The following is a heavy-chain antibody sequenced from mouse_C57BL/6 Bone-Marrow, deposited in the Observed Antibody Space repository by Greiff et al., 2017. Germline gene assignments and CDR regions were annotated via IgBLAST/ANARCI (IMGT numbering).Heavy chain of an antibody. J-gene: IGHJ4*01. Sequence: DVMLVESGGGLVQPGGSLKLSCAASGFTFSDYGMAWVRQAPRKGPEWVAFLSNLAYSIYYADTVTGRFTISRENAKNTLYLEMSSLRSEDTAMYYCASHTMDYWGQGTSVTVSS. CDR2: LSNLAYSI. CDR3: ASHTMDY. CDR1: GFTFSDYG. V-gene: IGHV5-15*01.